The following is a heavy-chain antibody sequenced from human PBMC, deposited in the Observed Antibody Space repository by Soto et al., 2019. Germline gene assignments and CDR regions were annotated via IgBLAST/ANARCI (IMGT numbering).Heavy chain of an antibody. CDR3: ARDRSAGGLDS. Sequence: QEQLQESGPGLVKPSETLSLTCTLSGGSISSFYWSWIRQPPGKGLEWIGHIYHSGSANYNPSLKSRVTLSVDTSQNQFSLKLSSVTAADTAVYFCARDRSAGGLDSWGHGTLVTVSS. J-gene: IGHJ5*01. CDR2: IYHSGSA. V-gene: IGHV4-59*01. CDR1: GGSISSFY. D-gene: IGHD6-25*01.